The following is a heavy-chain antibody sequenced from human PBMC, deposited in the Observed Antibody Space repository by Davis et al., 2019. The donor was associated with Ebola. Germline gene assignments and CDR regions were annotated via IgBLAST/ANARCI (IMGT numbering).Heavy chain of an antibody. D-gene: IGHD4-17*01. Sequence: GESLKISCEASGFTFRNYAMHWVRQTPGKGLEWVGLVLYDGHKTFYTDSVKGRFTISRDDARDSLSLQMTSLRDEDTAVYYCVRDKDYGFDYWGQGTLVTVSS. CDR3: VRDKDYGFDY. CDR1: GFTFRNYA. CDR2: VLYDGHKT. J-gene: IGHJ4*02. V-gene: IGHV3-30*03.